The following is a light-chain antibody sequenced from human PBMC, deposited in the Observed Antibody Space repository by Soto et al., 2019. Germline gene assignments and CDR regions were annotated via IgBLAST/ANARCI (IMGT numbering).Light chain of an antibody. CDR3: LRHKSWPFT. Sequence: EIVMTQSPATLSVSPGERATLSCRASQRVSSSLAWFQQKPGQAPRLLIYAASARATGIAARLSGSGSGTEFTLTISSLQSEDFAVYYCLRHKSWPFTFGQGTKLEIK. CDR2: AAS. V-gene: IGKV3-15*01. J-gene: IGKJ2*01. CDR1: QRVSSS.